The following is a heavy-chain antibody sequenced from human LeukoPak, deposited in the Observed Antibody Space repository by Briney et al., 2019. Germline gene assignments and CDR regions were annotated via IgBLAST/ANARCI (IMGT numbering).Heavy chain of an antibody. D-gene: IGHD3-10*01. CDR2: ISGSGGST. V-gene: IGHV3-23*01. J-gene: IGHJ4*02. CDR3: AKGSLSGDYFDY. CDR1: GFTFSSYA. Sequence: PGGSLRLSYAASGFTFSSYAMSWVRQAPGKGLEWVSAISGSGGSTYYADSVKGRFTISRDNSKNTLYLQMNSLRAEDTAVYYCAKGSLSGDYFDYWGQGTLVTVSS.